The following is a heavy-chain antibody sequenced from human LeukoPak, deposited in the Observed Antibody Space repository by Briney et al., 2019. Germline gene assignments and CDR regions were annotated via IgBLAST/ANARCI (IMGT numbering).Heavy chain of an antibody. Sequence: SETLSLTCTVPGGSINSGDYYWSWIRQPPGKGLEWIGYIYYSGRTYYNPSLKSRITISVDTSKNQFSLKLSSVTAADTAVYYCARVGFGDYAFGFWGQGTLVTVSS. V-gene: IGHV4-30-4*01. CDR1: GGSINSGDYY. CDR2: IYYSGRT. D-gene: IGHD4-17*01. CDR3: ARVGFGDYAFGF. J-gene: IGHJ4*02.